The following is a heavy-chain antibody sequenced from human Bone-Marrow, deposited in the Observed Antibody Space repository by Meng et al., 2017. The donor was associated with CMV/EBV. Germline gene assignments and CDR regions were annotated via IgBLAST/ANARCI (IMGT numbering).Heavy chain of an antibody. J-gene: IGHJ4*02. CDR2: FDPEDGET. CDR3: ATPLTGTTVSDD. CDR1: GYTLTELS. D-gene: IGHD1-7*01. V-gene: IGHV1-24*01. Sequence: ASVKVSCKVSGYTLTELSMHWVRQAPGKGLEWMGGFDPEDGETIYAQKFQGRVTMTEDTSTDTAYMELSSLRSEDTAVYYCATPLTGTTVSDDWGQGTLVTCSS.